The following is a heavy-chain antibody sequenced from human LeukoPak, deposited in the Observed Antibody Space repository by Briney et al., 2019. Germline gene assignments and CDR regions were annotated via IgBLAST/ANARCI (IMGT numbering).Heavy chain of an antibody. J-gene: IGHJ4*02. Sequence: GGSLRLSCAASGFTFSSYNMNWVRQTPGQGLEWVSSITSGSSHIYYADSVKGRFTISRDNSKNTLYLQMNSLRAEDTAVYYCARDLVVRGVINWGQGTLVTVSS. CDR2: ITSGSSHI. D-gene: IGHD3-10*01. CDR1: GFTFSSYN. V-gene: IGHV3-21*01. CDR3: ARDLVVRGVIN.